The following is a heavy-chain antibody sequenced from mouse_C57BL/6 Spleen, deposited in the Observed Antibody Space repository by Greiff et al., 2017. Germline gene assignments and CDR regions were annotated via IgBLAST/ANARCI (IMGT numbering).Heavy chain of an antibody. CDR1: GFTFNTHA. CDR3: EREGPYNEMDY. J-gene: IGHJ4*01. CDR2: ISSKSSNYAT. D-gene: IGHD2-10*01. V-gene: IGHV10-3*01. Sequence: GGLVQPNGSLKLSCAASGFTFNTHAMHRVRPPPGKGLEWVACISSKSSNYATYYADAVKDRFTITRDDSQSMRYLQMNTLKTEDSAMYYCEREGPYNEMDYWGQGTTVTVSS.